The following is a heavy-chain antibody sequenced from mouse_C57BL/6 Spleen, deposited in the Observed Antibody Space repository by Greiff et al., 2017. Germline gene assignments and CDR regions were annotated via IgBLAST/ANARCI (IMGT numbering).Heavy chain of an antibody. CDR2: IYPRSGNT. D-gene: IGHD3-3*01. Sequence: QVQLKESGAELARPGASVKLSCKASGYTFTSYGISWVKQRTGQGLEWIGEIYPRSGNTYYNEKFKGKATLTADKSSSTAYMELRSLTSEDSAVYFCASGTHWYFDVWGTGTTVTVSS. CDR3: ASGTHWYFDV. CDR1: GYTFTSYG. J-gene: IGHJ1*03. V-gene: IGHV1-81*01.